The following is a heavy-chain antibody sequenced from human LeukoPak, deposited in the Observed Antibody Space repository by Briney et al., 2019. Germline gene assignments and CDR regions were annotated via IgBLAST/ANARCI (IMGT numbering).Heavy chain of an antibody. D-gene: IGHD6-13*01. Sequence: GGSLRLSCSASGFTFSSYEMNWVRQAPGKGLELVSSISRSAISIYYADSVKGRFTISRDNAKNSLYLQMSSLRGEDTAIYYCARVGVLSSSWLLYWGQGTLVTVSS. V-gene: IGHV3-48*03. CDR1: GFTFSSYE. CDR2: ISRSAISI. CDR3: ARVGVLSSSWLLY. J-gene: IGHJ4*02.